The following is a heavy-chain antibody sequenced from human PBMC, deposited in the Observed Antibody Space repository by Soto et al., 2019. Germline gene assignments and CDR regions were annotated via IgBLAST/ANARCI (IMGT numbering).Heavy chain of an antibody. Sequence: GGSLRLSCAASGFTFSSYGMHWVRRAPGKGLEWVAVIWYDGSNKYYADSVKGRFTISRDNSKNTLYLQMNSLRAEDTAVYYCAKGIVGDSNSYFDYWGQGTLVTVSS. D-gene: IGHD1-26*01. CDR1: GFTFSSYG. J-gene: IGHJ4*02. V-gene: IGHV3-33*06. CDR3: AKGIVGDSNSYFDY. CDR2: IWYDGSNK.